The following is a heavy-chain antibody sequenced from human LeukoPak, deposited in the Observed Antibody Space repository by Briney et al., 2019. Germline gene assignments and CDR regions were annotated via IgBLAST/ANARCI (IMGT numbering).Heavy chain of an antibody. J-gene: IGHJ4*02. CDR2: TYYSGST. D-gene: IGHD1-26*01. V-gene: IGHV4-31*03. CDR3: ARQGRVDDWDSDY. Sequence: SQTLSLTCTVSGGSISSGGYYWSWIRQHPGKGLEWIGYTYYSGSTYYNPSLKSRVTISVDTSKNQFSLRLSSVTAADTAVYYCARQGRVDDWDSDYWGQGTLVTVSS. CDR1: GGSISSGGYY.